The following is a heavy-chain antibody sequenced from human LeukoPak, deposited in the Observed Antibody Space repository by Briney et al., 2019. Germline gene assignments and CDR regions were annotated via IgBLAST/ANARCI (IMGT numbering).Heavy chain of an antibody. CDR2: VYQDGTEK. V-gene: IGHV3-7*04. Sequence: PRGSLRLSCGASGFNFSGSQMTWVRQAPGKGLEWVATVYQDGTEKHFLDSVEGRFTISRDNAKKSVYLQMSSLRPEDTAVYFCVRGAWYFQYWGQGTLVTVSS. CDR1: GFNFSGSQ. J-gene: IGHJ4*02. D-gene: IGHD3-16*01. CDR3: VRGAWYFQY.